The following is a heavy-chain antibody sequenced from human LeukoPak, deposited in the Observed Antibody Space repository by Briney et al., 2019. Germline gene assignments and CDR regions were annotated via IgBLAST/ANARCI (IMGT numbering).Heavy chain of an antibody. CDR1: GGTFSSYA. Sequence: ASVKVSCEASGGTFSSYAISWVRQAPGQGLEWMRRIIPILGIANYAQKFQGRVTITADKSTSTAYMELSSLRSEDTAVYYCARASGYYDSSGALGYWDQGTLVTVSS. J-gene: IGHJ4*02. V-gene: IGHV1-69*04. D-gene: IGHD3-22*01. CDR2: IIPILGIA. CDR3: ARASGYYDSSGALGY.